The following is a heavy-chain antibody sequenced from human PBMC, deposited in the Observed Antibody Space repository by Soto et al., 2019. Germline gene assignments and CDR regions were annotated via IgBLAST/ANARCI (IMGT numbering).Heavy chain of an antibody. Sequence: SVKVSCKSSGVTFSSYPISWVRQPPGQELEWLGGIIPLFGTAAYAQKFQGRVTSTADESTSTAYMELSSLRSEDTAVYYCARGCNSVYYFGMNVWGQGTTVTVSS. CDR3: ARGCNSVYYFGMNV. D-gene: IGHD4-4*01. V-gene: IGHV1-69*13. CDR2: IIPLFGTA. J-gene: IGHJ6*02. CDR1: GVTFSSYP.